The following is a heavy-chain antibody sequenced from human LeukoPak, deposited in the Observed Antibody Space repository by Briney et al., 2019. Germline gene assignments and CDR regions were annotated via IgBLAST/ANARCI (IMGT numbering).Heavy chain of an antibody. D-gene: IGHD5-12*01. Sequence: PSETLSLTCAVSGGSISSSNWWGWVRQPPGKGLEWIGEIYHSGSTNYNPSLKSRVTISVDKSKNQFSLKLSSVTAADTAVYYCARPSGYVNAFDIWGQGTMVTVSS. V-gene: IGHV4-4*02. CDR3: ARPSGYVNAFDI. CDR1: GGSISSSNW. J-gene: IGHJ3*02. CDR2: IYHSGST.